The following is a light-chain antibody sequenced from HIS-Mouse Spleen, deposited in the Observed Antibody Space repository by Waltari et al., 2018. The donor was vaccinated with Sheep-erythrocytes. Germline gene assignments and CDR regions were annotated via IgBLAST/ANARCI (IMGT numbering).Light chain of an antibody. CDR1: KLGYKY. V-gene: IGLV3-1*01. CDR2: QDS. CDR3: QAWDSSIYV. J-gene: IGLJ1*01. Sequence: SYELTQPPSVSVSPGQTASITCSGDKLGYKYACWYQQKPGQSPVLVIYQDSKRPSGIPERFSGSNSGNTATLTISGTQAMDEADYYCQAWDSSIYVFGTGTKVTVL.